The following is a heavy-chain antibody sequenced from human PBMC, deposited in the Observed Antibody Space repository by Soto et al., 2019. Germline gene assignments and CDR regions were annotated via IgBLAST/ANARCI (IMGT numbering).Heavy chain of an antibody. CDR2: IIPIFGTA. CDR1: GGTFSSYA. Sequence: QVQLVQSGAEVKKPGSSVKVSCKASGGTFSSYAISWVRQAPGQGLEWMGGIIPIFGTANYAQKFQGRVTITADESTSTAYMELSSLRSEDTAVYYCARDMLREMATTEPDFEDYWGQGTLVTVSS. D-gene: IGHD3-9*01. V-gene: IGHV1-69*01. CDR3: ARDMLREMATTEPDFEDY. J-gene: IGHJ4*02.